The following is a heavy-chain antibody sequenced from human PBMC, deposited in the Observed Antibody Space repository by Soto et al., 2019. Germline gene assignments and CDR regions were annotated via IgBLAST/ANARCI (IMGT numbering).Heavy chain of an antibody. CDR1: GGTFSSYA. Sequence: ASVKVSCKASGGTFSSYAISWVRQAPGQGLEWMGGIIPIFGTANYAQKFQGRVTITADESTSTAYMELSSLRSEDTAVYYCASGSYYKTAQPGNNYYYYGVDVWGQGTTVTVSS. D-gene: IGHD3-10*01. V-gene: IGHV1-69*13. J-gene: IGHJ6*02. CDR2: IIPIFGTA. CDR3: ASGSYYKTAQPGNNYYYYGVDV.